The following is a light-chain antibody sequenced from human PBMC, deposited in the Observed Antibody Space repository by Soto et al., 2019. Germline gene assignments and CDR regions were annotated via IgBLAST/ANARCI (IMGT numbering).Light chain of an antibody. Sequence: QSALTQPPSASGSPGQSVAISCTGTSSDVGGYNYVSWYQQHPGKAPKLMIYEVNKRPSGVPDRLSGSKSGNTASLTVSGQQAEDEADYYCSSYAGSSNVFGTGTKVTVL. J-gene: IGLJ1*01. V-gene: IGLV2-8*01. CDR1: SSDVGGYNY. CDR2: EVN. CDR3: SSYAGSSNV.